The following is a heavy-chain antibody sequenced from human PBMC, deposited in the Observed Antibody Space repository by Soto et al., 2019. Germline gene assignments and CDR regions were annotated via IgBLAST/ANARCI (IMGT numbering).Heavy chain of an antibody. CDR1: GCFISSGGFS. J-gene: IGHJ5*02. Sequence: SETPALTCRGSGCFISSGGFSWSWIRQPPGKGLEWIGYIYHSGSTYYNPSLKSRVTISVDRSKNQFSLKLISVTAADTAVYYCARVPGPWGQGTLVTVSS. CDR2: IYHSGST. V-gene: IGHV4-30-2*01. CDR3: ARVPGP.